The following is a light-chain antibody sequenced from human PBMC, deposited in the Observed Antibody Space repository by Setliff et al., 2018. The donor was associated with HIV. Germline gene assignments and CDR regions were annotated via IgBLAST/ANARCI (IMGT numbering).Light chain of an antibody. V-gene: IGLV2-14*03. CDR1: GSDIGGYNY. CDR3: SSYTSTRSWV. CDR2: VVN. J-gene: IGLJ3*02. Sequence: QSVLAQPPSVSGSPGQSIAISCNGTGSDIGGYNYVSWYQQQPGKAPKLIIYVVNSRPSGISTRFSGSKSGNTASLTISGLQAEDEAVYFCSSYTSTRSWVFGGGTKVTVL.